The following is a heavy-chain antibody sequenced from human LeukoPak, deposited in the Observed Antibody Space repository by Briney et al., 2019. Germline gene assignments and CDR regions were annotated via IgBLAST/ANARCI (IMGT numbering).Heavy chain of an antibody. CDR1: GGSITSNNW. J-gene: IGHJ4*02. V-gene: IGHV4-4*02. CDR3: ARDVESPYSSGGFDY. D-gene: IGHD6-19*01. Sequence: SGTLSLTCAVSGGSITSNNWWSWVRQPPGKGMEWIGEIHHSGSTNYNPSLKSRVTISVDKSRNQFSLRLSSVNAADTAVYYCARDVESPYSSGGFDYWGQGTLVTVSS. CDR2: IHHSGST.